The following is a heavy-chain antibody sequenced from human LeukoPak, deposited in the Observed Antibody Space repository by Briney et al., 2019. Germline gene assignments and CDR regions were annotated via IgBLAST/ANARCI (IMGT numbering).Heavy chain of an antibody. Sequence: APVKVSCKASGYTFISYGISWVRQAPGQGLEWMGWISAYNGNTNYAQKLQGRVTMTTDTSTSTAYMELRSLRSDDTAVYYCARELGYCSSTSCPPGLNWFDPWGQGTLVTVSS. V-gene: IGHV1-18*01. CDR2: ISAYNGNT. CDR3: ARELGYCSSTSCPPGLNWFDP. CDR1: GYTFISYG. D-gene: IGHD2-2*01. J-gene: IGHJ5*02.